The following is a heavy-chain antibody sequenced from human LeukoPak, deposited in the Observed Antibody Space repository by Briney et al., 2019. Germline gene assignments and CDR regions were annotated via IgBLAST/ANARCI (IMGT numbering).Heavy chain of an antibody. J-gene: IGHJ4*02. CDR3: ARSSHYYYGSGPLHAYYFDY. Sequence: GEALQISCRGSGCRFTSYWIGWVRQKPRKGPEWMGIIYPGDSDTRNSPSLQGQVIISVDKSISTAYLQWSSLKASDTAMYYCARSSHYYYGSGPLHAYYFDYWGQGTLVTVSS. D-gene: IGHD3-10*01. V-gene: IGHV5-51*01. CDR2: IYPGDSDT. CDR1: GCRFTSYW.